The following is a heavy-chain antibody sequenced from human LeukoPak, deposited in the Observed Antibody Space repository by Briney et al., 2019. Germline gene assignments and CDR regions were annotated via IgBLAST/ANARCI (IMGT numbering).Heavy chain of an antibody. Sequence: SETLSLTCTVSGGSISSSSYYWGWTRQPPGKGLEWIGSIYYSGSTYYNPSLKSRVTISVDTSKNQFSLKLSSVTAADTAVYYCARYMGLVPAALYYFDYWGQGTLVTVSS. CDR3: ARYMGLVPAALYYFDY. J-gene: IGHJ4*02. D-gene: IGHD2-2*01. CDR2: IYYSGST. V-gene: IGHV4-39*01. CDR1: GGSISSSSYY.